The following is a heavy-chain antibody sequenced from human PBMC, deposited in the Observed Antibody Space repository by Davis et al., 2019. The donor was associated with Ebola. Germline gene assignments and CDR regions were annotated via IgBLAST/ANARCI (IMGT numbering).Heavy chain of an antibody. CDR2: IDTDGSTT. V-gene: IGHV3-74*01. Sequence: GESLKISCVGSEFTFRSYWFHWVRQAPGKGLEWVSRIDTDGSTTNYADSVGGRFTISRDNAKNTLFLQMNSLRADDTAVYYCAREVGGRAGYWGQGTLVTVSS. CDR3: AREVGGRAGY. J-gene: IGHJ4*02. CDR1: EFTFRSYW.